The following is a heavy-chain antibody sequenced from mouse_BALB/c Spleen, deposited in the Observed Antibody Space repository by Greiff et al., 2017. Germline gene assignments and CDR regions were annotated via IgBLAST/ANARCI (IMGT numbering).Heavy chain of an antibody. Sequence: QVHVKQSGAELVKPGASVKLSCKASGYTFTSYYMYWVKQRPGQGLEWIGEINPSNGGTNFNEKFKSKATLTVDKSSSTAYMQLSSLTSEDSAVYYCTTSMIQFAYWGQGTLVTVSA. CDR2: INPSNGGT. D-gene: IGHD2-10*02. CDR3: TTSMIQFAY. J-gene: IGHJ3*01. V-gene: IGHV1S81*02. CDR1: GYTFTSYY.